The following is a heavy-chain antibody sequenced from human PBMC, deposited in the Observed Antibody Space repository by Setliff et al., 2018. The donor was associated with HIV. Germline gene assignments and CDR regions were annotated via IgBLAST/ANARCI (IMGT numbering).Heavy chain of an antibody. CDR1: GFTFDDYA. CDR2: ISHNGTDT. D-gene: IGHD3-16*02. J-gene: IGHJ4*02. CDR3: AKRRVSNIGPGDY. V-gene: IGHV3-23*05. Sequence: GGFLRLSCAASGFTFDDYAMNWVRQAPGKGLEWVSGISHNGTDTHYADSLKGRFAVSRDNSNNTLFLQMHNLRADDTAVYYCAKRRVSNIGPGDYWGQGTLVTVSS.